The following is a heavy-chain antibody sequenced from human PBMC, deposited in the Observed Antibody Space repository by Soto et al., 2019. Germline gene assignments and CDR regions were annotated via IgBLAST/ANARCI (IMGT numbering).Heavy chain of an antibody. Sequence: QVQLVQSGAEVKKPGASVRVSCKASGYTLTSYSMHWVRQAPGQGLEWMGIINPSGDNIRYAQNFQGRVTMTRDTSTSSVYLELSSLRSEDTDIYYCARDPQGYCSGGRCYHFDYWGQGTLVTVSS. CDR1: GYTLTSYS. CDR2: INPSGDNI. J-gene: IGHJ4*02. D-gene: IGHD2-15*01. CDR3: ARDPQGYCSGGRCYHFDY. V-gene: IGHV1-46*01.